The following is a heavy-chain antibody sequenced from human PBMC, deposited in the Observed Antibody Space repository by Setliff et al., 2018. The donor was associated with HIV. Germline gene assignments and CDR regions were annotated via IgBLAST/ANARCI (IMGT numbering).Heavy chain of an antibody. CDR2: INHSGST. CDR1: GDSISSDFY. V-gene: IGHV4-38-2*02. Sequence: SETLSLTCTVSGDSISSDFYWGWIRRPPGKGLEWIGEINHSGSTNYNPSLKSRVTISVDTSKNQFSLKLSSVTAADTAVYYCARADHYFFLLLDRRPGAYSWFDPWGQGTLVTVSS. CDR3: ARADHYFFLLLDRRPGAYSWFDP. J-gene: IGHJ5*02. D-gene: IGHD3-3*01.